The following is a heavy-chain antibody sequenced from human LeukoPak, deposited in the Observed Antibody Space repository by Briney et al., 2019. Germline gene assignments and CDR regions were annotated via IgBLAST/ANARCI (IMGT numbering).Heavy chain of an antibody. Sequence: SETLSLTCTVSGGSISSEYWSWSRQPAGKGLEWIGRIYSAGDTKYNPSLKSRVTMSVDTSKNQFSLRLNSVTAADTAMYYCAKQEDYYDGSGYFDCWGQGTLVTVSS. CDR2: IYSAGDT. J-gene: IGHJ4*02. CDR3: AKQEDYYDGSGYFDC. D-gene: IGHD3-22*01. CDR1: GGSISSEY. V-gene: IGHV4-4*07.